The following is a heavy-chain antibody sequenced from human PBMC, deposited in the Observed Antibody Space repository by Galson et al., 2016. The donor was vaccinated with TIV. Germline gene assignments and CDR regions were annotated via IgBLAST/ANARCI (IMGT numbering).Heavy chain of an antibody. Sequence: SVKVSCKASGGTFSSYVIKWVRQAPGQGLEWMGEIILMFGTANYAQKSQGRVTITADESTSTAYMELSSLRSEDTAVYYCAKDRNTAFDTHYSYYGLDVWGQGTTVIVSS. D-gene: IGHD5-18*01. CDR1: GGTFSSYV. J-gene: IGHJ6*02. V-gene: IGHV1-69*13. CDR3: AKDRNTAFDTHYSYYGLDV. CDR2: IILMFGTA.